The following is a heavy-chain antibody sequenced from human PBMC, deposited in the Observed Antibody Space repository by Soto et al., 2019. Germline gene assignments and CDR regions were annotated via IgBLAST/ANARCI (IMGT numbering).Heavy chain of an antibody. D-gene: IGHD3-3*01. CDR3: ARGDFWSGFFSVSDYYYYGMDV. CDR2: ISSSSSYI. Sequence: GGSLRLSCAASGFTFSSYSMNWVRQAPGKGLEWVSSISSSSSYIYYTDSVKGRFTISRDNAKNSLYLQMNSLRAEDTAVYYCARGDFWSGFFSVSDYYYYGMDVWGQGTTVTVSS. V-gene: IGHV3-21*01. CDR1: GFTFSSYS. J-gene: IGHJ6*02.